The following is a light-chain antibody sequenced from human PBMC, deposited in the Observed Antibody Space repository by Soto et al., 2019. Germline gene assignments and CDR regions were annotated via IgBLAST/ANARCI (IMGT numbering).Light chain of an antibody. V-gene: IGLV1-44*01. J-gene: IGLJ1*01. CDR3: AAWDDRLNGHV. CDR1: SSNIGSSA. Sequence: QSVLTQPPSASGAPGQRVTISCSGSSSNIGSSAVNWYQQLPGTAHKLLIYSTSQRPSGVPDRLSGSKSGTSDSLAISWLLSEDEGDYYCAAWDDRLNGHVFVTGTKLTV. CDR2: STS.